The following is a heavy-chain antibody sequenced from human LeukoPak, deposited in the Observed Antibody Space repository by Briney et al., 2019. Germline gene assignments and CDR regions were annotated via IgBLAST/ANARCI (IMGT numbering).Heavy chain of an antibody. CDR2: ISYDGSNK. J-gene: IGHJ6*02. D-gene: IGHD1-26*01. V-gene: IGHV3-30*03. CDR1: GFTFSSYG. CDR3: AAGRGAPASYYYYGMDV. Sequence: GGSLRLSCAASGFTFSSYGMHWVRQAPGKGLEWVAVISYDGSNKYYADSVKGRFTISRDNSKNTLYLQMNSLRAEDTAVYYCAAGRGAPASYYYYGMDVWGQGTTVTVSS.